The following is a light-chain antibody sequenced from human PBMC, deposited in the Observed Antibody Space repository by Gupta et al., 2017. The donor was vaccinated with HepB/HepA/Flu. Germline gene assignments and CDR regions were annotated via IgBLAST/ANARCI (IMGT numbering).Light chain of an antibody. CDR2: STS. CDR3: QQSYSLPWT. J-gene: IGKJ1*01. V-gene: IGKV1-39*01. Sequence: DIQMTQSPSSLSASVGDRVIITCRASQSISRYLNWYQQKPGKAPKLLIYSTSNVQSGVPSIFTGSGSGTDFTRTINSLQPEDFATYSCQQSYSLPWTFGQGTKVDIK. CDR1: QSISRY.